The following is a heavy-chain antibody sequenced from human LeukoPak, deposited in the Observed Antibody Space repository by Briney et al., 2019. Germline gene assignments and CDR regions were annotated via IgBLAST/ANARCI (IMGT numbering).Heavy chain of an antibody. CDR1: GFTFSQHY. D-gene: IGHD4-17*01. CDR2: INHSGST. J-gene: IGHJ1*01. Sequence: GSLRLSCAASGFTFSQHYWSWIRQPPGKGLEWIGEINHSGSTNYNPSLKSRVTISVDTSKNQFSLKLSSVTAADTAVYYCARGDYGLSAEYFQHWGQGTLVTVSS. V-gene: IGHV4-34*01. CDR3: ARGDYGLSAEYFQH.